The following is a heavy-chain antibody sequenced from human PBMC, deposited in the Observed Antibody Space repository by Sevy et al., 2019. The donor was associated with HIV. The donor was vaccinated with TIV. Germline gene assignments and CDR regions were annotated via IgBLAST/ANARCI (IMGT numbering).Heavy chain of an antibody. D-gene: IGHD3-3*01. CDR1: GYTFTSYG. V-gene: IGHV1-18*04. CDR3: ARDFFSGYQEPPYNYYMDV. CDR2: ISAYNGNT. Sequence: ASVKVSCKASGYTFTSYGIIWVRQAPGQGLEWMGWISAYNGNTNYAQKLQGRVTMTTDTSTSTAYMELRSLRSDDTAVYYCARDFFSGYQEPPYNYYMDVWGKGTTVTVSS. J-gene: IGHJ6*03.